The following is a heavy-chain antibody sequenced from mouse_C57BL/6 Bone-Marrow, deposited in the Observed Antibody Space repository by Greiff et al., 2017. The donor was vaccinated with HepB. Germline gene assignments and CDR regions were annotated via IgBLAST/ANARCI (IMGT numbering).Heavy chain of an antibody. CDR1: GFTFSSYA. CDR2: ISDGGSYT. Sequence: EVQGVESGGGLVKPGGSLKLSCAASGFTFSSYAMSWVRQTPEKRLEWVATISDGGSYTYYPDNVKGRFTISRDNAKNNLYLQMSHLKSEDTAMYYCARDRAAGVYFDYWGQGTTLTVSS. D-gene: IGHD3-1*01. V-gene: IGHV5-4*01. J-gene: IGHJ2*01. CDR3: ARDRAAGVYFDY.